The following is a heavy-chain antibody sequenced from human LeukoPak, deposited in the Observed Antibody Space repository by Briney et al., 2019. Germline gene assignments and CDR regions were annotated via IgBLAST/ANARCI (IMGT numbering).Heavy chain of an antibody. V-gene: IGHV1-18*01. CDR3: ARGKGARDY. Sequence: ASVKVSCKASGYTFTIYGITWVRQAPGQGLEWMGWISTYNGDTNYAQRLQGRVTMTTDTSTCTAYMELTSLRSDDTAVYYCARGKGARDYWGQGTLVTVSS. CDR1: GYTFTIYG. D-gene: IGHD3-16*01. CDR2: ISTYNGDT. J-gene: IGHJ4*02.